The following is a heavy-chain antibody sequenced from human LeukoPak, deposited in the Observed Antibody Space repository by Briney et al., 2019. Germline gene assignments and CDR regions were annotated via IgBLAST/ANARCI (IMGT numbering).Heavy chain of an antibody. J-gene: IGHJ4*02. CDR2: ISGTGSNT. V-gene: IGHV3-23*01. CDR3: AKARYFDTYYFDY. Sequence: GGSLRLSCTTSGFTSTRYASSYAMSWVRQAPGKGLECVSAISGTGSNTFYADSVKGRFTISRDNSKRTLYLQMDSLRAEDTAVYYCAKARYFDTYYFDYWGQGTLVTVSS. CDR1: GFTSTRYASSYA. D-gene: IGHD3-9*01.